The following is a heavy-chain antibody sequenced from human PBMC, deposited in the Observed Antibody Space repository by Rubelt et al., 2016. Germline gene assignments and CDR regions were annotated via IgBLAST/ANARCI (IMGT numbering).Heavy chain of an antibody. D-gene: IGHD6-19*01. CDR1: GVSISSYY. CDR2: LSYTGST. Sequence: QVQLQESGPGLVKPSETLSLTCTVSGVSISSYYWSWIRQPPGKGLEWIGSLSYTGSTSYNPSLKSRVTISLHTSNRQFSLKLTSVTAADTAVYFCARDTVARRQDVQDYWGQGTLVTVSS. J-gene: IGHJ4*02. CDR3: ARDTVARRQDVQDY. V-gene: IGHV4-59*12.